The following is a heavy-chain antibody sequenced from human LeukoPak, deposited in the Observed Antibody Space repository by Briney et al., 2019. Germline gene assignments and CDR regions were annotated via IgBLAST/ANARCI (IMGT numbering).Heavy chain of an antibody. D-gene: IGHD5-24*01. CDR3: AKDIQLST. CDR2: IGASGEST. Sequence: GGALRLSCAASGFTFSVAAMTWGRQAPGKGLEWVSLIGASGESTYYADSVKGRFTISRDNSKNTLSLQMNSLRVEDTAMYFCAKDIQLSTWGLGTMVTVSS. CDR1: GFTFSVAA. J-gene: IGHJ3*01. V-gene: IGHV3-23*01.